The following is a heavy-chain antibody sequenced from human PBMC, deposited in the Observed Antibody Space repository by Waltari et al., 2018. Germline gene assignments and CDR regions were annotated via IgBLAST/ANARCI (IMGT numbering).Heavy chain of an antibody. J-gene: IGHJ5*02. D-gene: IGHD6-19*01. CDR2: FVPEDGGT. V-gene: IGHV1-24*01. CDR1: GYTLIDLS. CDR3: VGDWYRSWCDP. Sequence: QVQLIQSGAEVKKPGASVKVSCKVSGYTLIDLSIHWVRQAPGKGLEWMGVFVPEDGGTIYAQNFQGRLTMTEDTSTVTGYMELSSLTSEDTAVYYCVGDWYRSWCDPWGQGTLVTVSS.